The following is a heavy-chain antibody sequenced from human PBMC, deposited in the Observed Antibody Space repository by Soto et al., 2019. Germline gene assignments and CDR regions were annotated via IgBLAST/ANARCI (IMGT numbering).Heavy chain of an antibody. J-gene: IGHJ4*02. V-gene: IGHV4-30-4*01. D-gene: IGHD3-9*01. CDR2: IYYSGST. Sequence: SETLSLTCTVSGGPISSGYYYWGWIRQAPGKGLEGIGYIYYSGSTYYNPSLKSRVTISVDTSKNQFSLKLSSVTAADTAVYYCARAFDILTRYYFDYWGQGTLVTVSS. CDR1: GGPISSGYYY. CDR3: ARAFDILTRYYFDY.